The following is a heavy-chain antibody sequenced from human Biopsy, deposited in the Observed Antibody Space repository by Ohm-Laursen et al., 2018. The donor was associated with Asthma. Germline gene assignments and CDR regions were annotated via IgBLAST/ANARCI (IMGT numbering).Heavy chain of an antibody. CDR2: ISYDGSNK. D-gene: IGHD1-26*01. CDR3: AKDVGWELPQYYFDY. CDR1: GFTFSSYG. V-gene: IGHV3-30*18. Sequence: LRLSCAASGFTFSSYGMHWVRQAPGKGLEWVAVISYDGSNKYYADSVKGRFTISRDNSKNTLYLQMNSLRAEDTAVYYCAKDVGWELPQYYFDYWGQGTLVTVSS. J-gene: IGHJ4*02.